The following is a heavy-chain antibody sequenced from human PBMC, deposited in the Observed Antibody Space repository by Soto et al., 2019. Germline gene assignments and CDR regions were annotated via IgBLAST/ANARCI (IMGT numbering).Heavy chain of an antibody. J-gene: IGHJ4*02. D-gene: IGHD5-12*01. CDR1: GGSISSGGYY. CDR2: IYYSGST. CDR3: ARGRGIVATINRSLLFDY. Sequence: QVQLQESGPGLVKPSQTLSLTCTVSGGSISSGGYYWSWIRQHPGKGLEWIGYIYYSGSTYYNPXXQSRVTISVDXXKXQXXLKLSSVTAEDTAVYYCARGRGIVATINRSLLFDYWGQGTLVTVSS. V-gene: IGHV4-31*03.